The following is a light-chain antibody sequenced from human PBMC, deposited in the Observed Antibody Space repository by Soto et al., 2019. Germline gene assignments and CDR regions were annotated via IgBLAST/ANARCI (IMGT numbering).Light chain of an antibody. J-gene: IGKJ4*01. CDR2: GAS. V-gene: IGKV3-20*01. CDR1: QSVSSSY. Sequence: EMVLTQSPGTLSLSPGERATLSFSASQSVSSSYLAWYQQKPGQPPRLLIYGASSRATGIPDRFSGSGSGTDFTLTITRLEPEDFAVYYCQHYRTSFGGGTKVEIK. CDR3: QHYRTS.